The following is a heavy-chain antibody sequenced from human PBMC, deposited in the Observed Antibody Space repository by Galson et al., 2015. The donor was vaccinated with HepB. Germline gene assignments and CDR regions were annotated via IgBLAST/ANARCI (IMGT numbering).Heavy chain of an antibody. J-gene: IGHJ4*02. V-gene: IGHV3-21*01. CDR3: ARVRPTAGIDY. Sequence: SLRLSCAASGFTFSSYSMNWVRQAPGKGLEWVSSISSSSSYIYYADSVKGRFTISRDNAKNSLYLQMNSLRAEDTAVYYCARVRPTAGIDYWGQGTLVTVSS. CDR1: GFTFSSYS. D-gene: IGHD3-10*01. CDR2: ISSSSSYI.